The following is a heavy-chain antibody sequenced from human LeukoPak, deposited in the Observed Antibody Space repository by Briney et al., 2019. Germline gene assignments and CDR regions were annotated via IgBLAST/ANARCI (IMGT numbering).Heavy chain of an antibody. J-gene: IGHJ3*02. CDR1: GVSISSYY. CDR3: ASPVGSGYYYGAFDI. D-gene: IGHD3-22*01. Sequence: PSETLSLTCTVSGVSISSYYWSWIRQPPGKGLEWIGYVYYSGSTYYNPSLKSRVTISADTSKNQFSLKLSSVTAADTAVYYCASPVGSGYYYGAFDIWGQGTMVTVSS. V-gene: IGHV4-59*08. CDR2: VYYSGST.